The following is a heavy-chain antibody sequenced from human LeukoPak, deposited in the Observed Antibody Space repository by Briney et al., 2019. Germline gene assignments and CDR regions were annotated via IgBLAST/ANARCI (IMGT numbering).Heavy chain of an antibody. D-gene: IGHD2/OR15-2a*01. J-gene: IGHJ4*02. CDR3: ARGPTRANSTDY. CDR2: IKQDGSEK. V-gene: IGHV3-7*01. CDR1: GFTFSSYW. Sequence: PGGSLRLSCAASGFTFSSYWMSWFGKAPGKGLEGVANIKQDGSEKYYVDSVKGRFTISRDNAKNSLYLQMNSLRAEDTAVYYCARGPTRANSTDYWGQGALVTVSS.